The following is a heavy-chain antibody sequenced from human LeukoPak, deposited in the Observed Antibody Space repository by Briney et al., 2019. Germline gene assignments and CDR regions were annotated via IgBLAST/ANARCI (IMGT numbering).Heavy chain of an antibody. V-gene: IGHV1-69*13. CDR2: IIPVFGTA. D-gene: IGHD3-10*01. CDR1: GGTFSGYA. Sequence: SVKVSCKASGGTFSGYAISWVRQAPGQGLEWMGGIIPVFGTANYAQKFQGRVTITADESTSTAYMELSSLISEDTAVYFCARDHGGFGSGSYHFDYWGQGTLVTVSS. CDR3: ARDHGGFGSGSYHFDY. J-gene: IGHJ4*02.